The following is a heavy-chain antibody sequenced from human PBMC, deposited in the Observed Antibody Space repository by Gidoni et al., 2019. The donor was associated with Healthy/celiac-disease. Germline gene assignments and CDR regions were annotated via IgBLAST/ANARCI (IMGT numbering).Heavy chain of an antibody. CDR3: ARVSVYSSGWYGSYYFDY. CDR2: SYTSGST. Sequence: QVQLQESGPGLVKPSETLSLTCTVSGGSISSYYWSWIRQPAGKGLEWIGRSYTSGSTNYNPSLKSRVTMSVDTSKNQFSLKLSSVTAADTAVYYCARVSVYSSGWYGSYYFDYWGQGTLVTVSS. J-gene: IGHJ4*02. V-gene: IGHV4-4*07. CDR1: GGSISSYY. D-gene: IGHD6-19*01.